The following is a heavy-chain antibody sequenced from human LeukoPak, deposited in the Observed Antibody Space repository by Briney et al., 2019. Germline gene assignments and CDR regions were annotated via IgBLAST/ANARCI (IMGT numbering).Heavy chain of an antibody. CDR2: ITSNGGTT. J-gene: IGHJ4*02. Sequence: GGSLGLSCAASGFTFSSYGMVWVRQAPGKGLEYVSGITSNGGTTYYGNSVKGRFTISRDNSKNTLYLQMGSLRSEDMAVYYCARGIRWASDYWGQGTLVTVAS. CDR1: GFTFSSYG. CDR3: ARGIRWASDY. D-gene: IGHD4-23*01. V-gene: IGHV3-64*01.